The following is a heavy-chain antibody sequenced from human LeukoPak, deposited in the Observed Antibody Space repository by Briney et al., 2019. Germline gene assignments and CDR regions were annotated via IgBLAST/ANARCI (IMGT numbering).Heavy chain of an antibody. Sequence: GGSLRLSYAVSGFTFNEYGMHWVRQAPGKGLEWVAAISHDGSKTYSGDSVKGRFTISRDNSKNTLFLEMNSLRPEDTAMYYCAKDAGQWQNWNWFAPWGQGTLVIVSS. CDR3: AKDAGQWQNWNWFAP. D-gene: IGHD6-19*01. J-gene: IGHJ5*02. CDR1: GFTFNEYG. V-gene: IGHV3-30*18. CDR2: ISHDGSKT.